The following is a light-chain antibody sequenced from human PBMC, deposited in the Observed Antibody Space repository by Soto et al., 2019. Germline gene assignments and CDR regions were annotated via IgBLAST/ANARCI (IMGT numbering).Light chain of an antibody. CDR2: SNS. J-gene: IGLJ1*01. Sequence: QLVLTQPPSASGAPGQRVTISCSGSSPNIGSNIVNWYQQLPGTAPKLLIYSNSQRPSGVPDRFSGSKSGTSASLAIRGLQSDDEADYYCAAWDDSLNGYVFGTGTKVTVL. CDR1: SPNIGSNI. V-gene: IGLV1-44*01. CDR3: AAWDDSLNGYV.